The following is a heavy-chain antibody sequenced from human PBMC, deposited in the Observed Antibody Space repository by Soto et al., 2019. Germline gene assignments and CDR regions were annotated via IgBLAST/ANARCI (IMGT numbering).Heavy chain of an antibody. CDR2: ISYDGSNK. CDR3: AKDLPLSSSWFFPLDH. V-gene: IGHV3-30*18. Sequence: QVQLVESGGGVVQPGRSLRLSCAASGFTFSTYGMHWVRQAPGKGLEWVAAISYDGSNKYYADSVKGRFTISRDNSKNTLYLQMNSLRAEDTAVYYCAKDLPLSSSWFFPLDHWGQGTLVTVSS. J-gene: IGHJ4*02. D-gene: IGHD6-13*01. CDR1: GFTFSTYG.